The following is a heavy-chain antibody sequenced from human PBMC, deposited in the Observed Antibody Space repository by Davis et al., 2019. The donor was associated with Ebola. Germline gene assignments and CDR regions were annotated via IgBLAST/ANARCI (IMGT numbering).Heavy chain of an antibody. CDR1: GYTFTSYG. J-gene: IGHJ6*03. CDR3: ARDSHSGFPYHMDV. V-gene: IGHV1-18*04. CDR2: ISTYNGNT. D-gene: IGHD3-22*01. Sequence: AASVKVSCKASGYTFTSYGISWVRQAPGQGPEWMGWISTYNGNTNYAQKLQGRVTVTTDTSTSTAYMELRSLRSDDTAVYYCARDSHSGFPYHMDVWGKGTTVTVSS.